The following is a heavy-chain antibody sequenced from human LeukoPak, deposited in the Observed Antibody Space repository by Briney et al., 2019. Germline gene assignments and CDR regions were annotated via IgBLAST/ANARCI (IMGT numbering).Heavy chain of an antibody. CDR1: GGSIRSYY. J-gene: IGHJ4*02. CDR3: ARQLNGGTYPLDH. CDR2: IHDSGST. V-gene: IGHV4-59*08. Sequence: NPSETLSLTCTVSGGSIRSYYWSWIRQPPGKGLEWMAHIHDSGSTYYNPSLKSRLTMSVDTSKNQFSLRLSSVTAADTAVYYCARQLNGGTYPLDHWGQGTLVTVSS. D-gene: IGHD1-26*01.